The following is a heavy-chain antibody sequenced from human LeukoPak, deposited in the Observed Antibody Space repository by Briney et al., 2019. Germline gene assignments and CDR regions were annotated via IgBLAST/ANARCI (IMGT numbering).Heavy chain of an antibody. Sequence: GGSLRLSCVASGFIFSRYEMNWVRQAPGKGLEWLSYIGTSGSIMSYADSVKGRFTISRDNAKNSLYLQMNSLRAEDTAVYYCARREFYDTSGYLFDYRGQGTLVTVSS. CDR2: IGTSGSIM. J-gene: IGHJ4*02. V-gene: IGHV3-48*03. CDR3: ARREFYDTSGYLFDY. D-gene: IGHD3-22*01. CDR1: GFIFSRYE.